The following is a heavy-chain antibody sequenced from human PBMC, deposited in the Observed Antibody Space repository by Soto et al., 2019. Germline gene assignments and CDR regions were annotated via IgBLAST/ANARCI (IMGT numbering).Heavy chain of an antibody. V-gene: IGHV3-23*01. CDR3: AKGVLSFHYGMEV. CDR2: ISSTAGRTS. Sequence: EVQLLQSGGGFRPPGGSVRLSCATSGFTFNTYPMTWVRQAPGKGLVWVASISSTAGRTSSYADSVKGRFAIARDFSDNSVYLEMNNLRVDDTAVYFCAKGVLSFHYGMEVWGQGTTVTVSS. D-gene: IGHD3-10*01. CDR1: GFTFNTYP. J-gene: IGHJ6*02.